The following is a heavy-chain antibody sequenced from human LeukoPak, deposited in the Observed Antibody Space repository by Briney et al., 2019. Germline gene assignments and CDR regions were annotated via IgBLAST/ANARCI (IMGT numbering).Heavy chain of an antibody. D-gene: IGHD6-13*01. CDR2: ISSSSSYI. Sequence: PGGSLRLSCAASGFTFSSYSMNWVRQAPGKGLEWVSSISSSSSYIYYADSVKGRFTISRDNAKNSLYLQMNSLRAEDTAVYYCARGFIAAAGIDYWGQGTLVTVSS. CDR3: ARGFIAAAGIDY. J-gene: IGHJ4*02. CDR1: GFTFSSYS. V-gene: IGHV3-21*01.